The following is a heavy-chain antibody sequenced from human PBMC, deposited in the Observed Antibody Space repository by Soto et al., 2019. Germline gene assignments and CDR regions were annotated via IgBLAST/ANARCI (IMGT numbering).Heavy chain of an antibody. CDR1: GFTFSSCA. D-gene: IGHD6-19*01. CDR3: AKRIWAIALAGIFDX. Sequence: GGSLRLSCAASGFTFSSCAMSWVRQAPGKGLEWVSAISCSGGSKYYADSVKGRLTISRDNSKNTLYLQMNSLRAEDTAVYYCAKRIWAIALAGIFDXWGQGTLVTVSX. J-gene: IGHJ4*02. V-gene: IGHV3-23*01. CDR2: ISCSGGSK.